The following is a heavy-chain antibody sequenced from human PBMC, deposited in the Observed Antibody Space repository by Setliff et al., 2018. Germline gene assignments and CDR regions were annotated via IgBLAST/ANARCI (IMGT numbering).Heavy chain of an antibody. V-gene: IGHV3-74*01. CDR1: GGSISSGDYY. CDR3: AGLDHHASGSYPH. CDR2: IHSDGRYI. Sequence: PSETLSLTCTVSGGSISSGDYYWSWIRQPPGKGLEWVSRIHSDGRYINYADSVKGRFTISRDNAKNTLYLQMNSLRAEDTGVYYCAGLDHHASGSYPHWGQGTLVT. D-gene: IGHD3-10*01. J-gene: IGHJ4*02.